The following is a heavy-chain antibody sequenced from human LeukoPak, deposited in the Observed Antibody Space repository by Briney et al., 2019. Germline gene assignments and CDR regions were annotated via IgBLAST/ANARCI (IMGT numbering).Heavy chain of an antibody. CDR3: ARERAEGGHAFDI. V-gene: IGHV1-2*02. CDR1: GYTFTGYY. D-gene: IGHD1-14*01. Sequence: GASAKVSCKASGYTFTGYYMHWVRQAPGQGLEWMGWINPNSGDTNYAQKFQGRVAMTRDTSISTAYMELSRLTSDDTAVYYCARERAEGGHAFDIWGQGTMVTVSS. CDR2: INPNSGDT. J-gene: IGHJ3*02.